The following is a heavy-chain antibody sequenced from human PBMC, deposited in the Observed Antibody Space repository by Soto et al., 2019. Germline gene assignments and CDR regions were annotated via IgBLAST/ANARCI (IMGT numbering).Heavy chain of an antibody. V-gene: IGHV2-5*02. CDR3: AHTVRAGDFDY. Sequence: QITLKESGPTLVKPTQTLTLTCTVSGFSLNTISVGVGWIRQPPGKALEWLALIYWDDDKRYRPSQKSRLSITKDTRKNQGVLTMTNMDPADTGTYYCAHTVRAGDFDYWGQGTLVTVSS. CDR2: IYWDDDK. D-gene: IGHD6-19*01. CDR1: GFSLNTISVG. J-gene: IGHJ4*02.